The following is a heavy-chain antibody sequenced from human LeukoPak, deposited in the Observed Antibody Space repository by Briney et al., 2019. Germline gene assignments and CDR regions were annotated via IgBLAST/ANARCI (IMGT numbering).Heavy chain of an antibody. Sequence: ASVKVSCKASGGTFSSYAISWVRQAPGQGLEWMGGIIPIFGTANYAQKFQGRVTITTDESTSTAYMELSSLRSEDTAVYYCARQAVILGYCSSTSCYYHWFDPWGQGTLVTVSS. CDR3: ARQAVILGYCSSTSCYYHWFDP. V-gene: IGHV1-69*05. D-gene: IGHD2-2*01. CDR2: IIPIFGTA. J-gene: IGHJ5*02. CDR1: GGTFSSYA.